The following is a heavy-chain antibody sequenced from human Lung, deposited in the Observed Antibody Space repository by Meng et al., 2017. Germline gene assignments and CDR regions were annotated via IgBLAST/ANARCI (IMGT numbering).Heavy chain of an antibody. J-gene: IGHJ5*02. D-gene: IGHD3-10*01. CDR3: ARGSITMVRGVSVFDP. V-gene: IGHV4-4*02. CDR1: GGSISSSNW. Sequence: VPLTGLGPGLVRPSGTLSPTCAVSGGSISSSNWWSWVRQPPGKGLEWIGEIYHSGSTNYNPSLKSRVTISVDKSKNQFSLKLSSVTAADTAVYYCARGSITMVRGVSVFDPWGQGTLVTVSS. CDR2: IYHSGST.